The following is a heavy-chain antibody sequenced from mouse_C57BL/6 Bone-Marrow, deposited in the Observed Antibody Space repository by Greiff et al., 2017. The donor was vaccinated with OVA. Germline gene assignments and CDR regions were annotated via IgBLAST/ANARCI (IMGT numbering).Heavy chain of an antibody. CDR2: IYPGDGDT. J-gene: IGHJ1*03. D-gene: IGHD4-1*01. Sequence: VQLQQSGPELVKPGASVKISCKASGYAFSSSWMNWVKQRPGKGLEWIGRIYPGDGDTNYNGKFKGKATLNADKSSSTAYMQPSSLTSADSAVYFCARRETGTHWYFDVWGTGTTVTVSS. CDR3: ARRETGTHWYFDV. V-gene: IGHV1-82*01. CDR1: GYAFSSSW.